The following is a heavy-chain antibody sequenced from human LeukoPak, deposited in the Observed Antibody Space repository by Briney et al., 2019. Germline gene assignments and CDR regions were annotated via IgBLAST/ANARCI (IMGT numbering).Heavy chain of an antibody. V-gene: IGHV4-34*01. J-gene: IGHJ6*02. Sequence: PSETLSLTCAVSGGTFSGYYWSWIRQPPGKGLEWIGGINHNGSTNYITSHKSRVTISVDTSKTKFSLKLSSVTAADTAVYYCARGYSSSWYYYYGMDVWGQGTTVTVSS. D-gene: IGHD6-13*01. CDR1: GGTFSGYY. CDR2: INHNGST. CDR3: ARGYSSSWYYYYGMDV.